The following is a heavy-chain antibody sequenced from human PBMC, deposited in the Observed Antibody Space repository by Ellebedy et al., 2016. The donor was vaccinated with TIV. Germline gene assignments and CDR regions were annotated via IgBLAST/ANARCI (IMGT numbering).Heavy chain of an antibody. D-gene: IGHD5-18*01. CDR1: GYTFTTYT. V-gene: IGHV1-18*01. CDR3: ARDKSGYSYGRLIDY. J-gene: IGHJ4*02. Sequence: AASVKVSCKPSGYTFTTYTISWVRQAPGQGLEWMGWISAYNGNTIYAQNLQGRVTMTTDTSTSTAYMELRRLRSDDTAVYYCARDKSGYSYGRLIDYWGQGTLVTVSS. CDR2: ISAYNGNT.